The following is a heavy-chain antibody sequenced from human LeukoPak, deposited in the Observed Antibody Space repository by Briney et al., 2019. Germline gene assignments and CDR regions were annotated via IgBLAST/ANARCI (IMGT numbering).Heavy chain of an antibody. V-gene: IGHV4-59*08. CDR2: IYYSGST. CDR3: AGQGSGSYYNSKAYYYYGMDV. J-gene: IGHJ6*02. Sequence: SETLSLTCTVSGGPISSYYWSWIRQPPGKGLEWIGYIYYSGSTNYNPSLKSRVTISVDTSKNQFSLKLSSVTAADTAVYYCAGQGSGSYYNSKAYYYYGMDVWGQGTTVTVSS. CDR1: GGPISSYY. D-gene: IGHD3-10*01.